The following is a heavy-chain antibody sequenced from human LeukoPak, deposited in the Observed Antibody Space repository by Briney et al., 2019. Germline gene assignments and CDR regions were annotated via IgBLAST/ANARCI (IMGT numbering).Heavy chain of an antibody. CDR3: AKTFGDYGDYGY. CDR1: GFTFSSYA. Sequence: GGSLRLSCAASGFTFSSYAMSWVRQAPGKGLEWVSAISGSGGSTYYADSVKGWFTISRDNSKNTLYLQMNSLRAEDTAVYYCAKTFGDYGDYGYWGQGTLVTVSS. V-gene: IGHV3-23*01. J-gene: IGHJ4*02. CDR2: ISGSGGST. D-gene: IGHD4-17*01.